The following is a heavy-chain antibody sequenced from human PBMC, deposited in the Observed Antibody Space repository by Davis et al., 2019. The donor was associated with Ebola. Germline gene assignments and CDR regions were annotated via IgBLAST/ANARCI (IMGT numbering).Heavy chain of an antibody. CDR1: GCSISSSRYY. V-gene: IGHV4-39*07. Sequence: SETLSLTCTVSGCSISSSRYYWGWIRQPPGKGLEWIGSLSYSGSTFYNPFLKSRVTISVDRSKNQFSLKLTSVTAADTAVYYCARGSSLHYYGSGSINYFDPWGQGTLATVSS. J-gene: IGHJ5*02. CDR3: ARGSSLHYYGSGSINYFDP. CDR2: LSYSGST. D-gene: IGHD3-10*01.